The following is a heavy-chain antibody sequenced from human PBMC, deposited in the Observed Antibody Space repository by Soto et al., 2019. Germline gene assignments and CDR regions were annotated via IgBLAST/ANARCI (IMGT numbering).Heavy chain of an antibody. J-gene: IGHJ4*02. Sequence: EVQLLESGGGLVQPGGSLRLSCAASGFTFSSYAMRWVRQAPVKGLEWVSAISGSGDSTYYADSVKGRFTISRDNSKNTQHLQMNSLRAEDTAVYSCARRGSGSYYDYWGQGTLVTVSS. CDR2: ISGSGDST. D-gene: IGHD1-26*01. CDR1: GFTFSSYA. CDR3: ARRGSGSYYDY. V-gene: IGHV3-23*01.